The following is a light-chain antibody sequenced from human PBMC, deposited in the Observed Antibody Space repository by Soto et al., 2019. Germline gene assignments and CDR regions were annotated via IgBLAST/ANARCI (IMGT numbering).Light chain of an antibody. Sequence: EIVLTQSPGTLSLSPGERATLSCRASQSVSGNYLAWYQKKPGQTPRLLIYGSSDRATGRPDRFSGSGSGTELTLTITRVEPEDFAVYYCQQYRSSPPYTFGQGTKLEIK. CDR2: GSS. J-gene: IGKJ2*01. V-gene: IGKV3-20*01. CDR3: QQYRSSPPYT. CDR1: QSVSGNY.